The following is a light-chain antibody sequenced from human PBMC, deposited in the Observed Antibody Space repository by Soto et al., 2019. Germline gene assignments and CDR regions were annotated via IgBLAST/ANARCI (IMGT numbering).Light chain of an antibody. J-gene: IGKJ2*01. CDR3: QQYNNWPPHT. CDR1: QSVNTN. V-gene: IGKV3-15*01. CDR2: GAS. Sequence: EIVMTQSPATLSVSPGESATLSCRASQSVNTNLAWYQQKPGRAPRRLIHGASTRATGIPARFSGSGSGTEFALNISSLQSEDFAVYYCQQYNNWPPHTFGQGTKLEIK.